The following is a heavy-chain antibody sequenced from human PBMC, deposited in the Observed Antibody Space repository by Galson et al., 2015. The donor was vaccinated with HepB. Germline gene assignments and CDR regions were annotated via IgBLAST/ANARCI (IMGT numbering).Heavy chain of an antibody. V-gene: IGHV3-23*01. Sequence: SLRLSCAASGITFSSYAMSWVRQAPGKGLEWVSVISGSGGTTYYADSVKGRFTISRDNSKNTLFLQMNSLRAEDTAVYYCAKGLTSYDILTGYFSEDAFDMWGQGTMVTVSS. J-gene: IGHJ3*02. CDR3: AKGLTSYDILTGYFSEDAFDM. CDR2: ISGSGGTT. CDR1: GITFSSYA. D-gene: IGHD3-9*01.